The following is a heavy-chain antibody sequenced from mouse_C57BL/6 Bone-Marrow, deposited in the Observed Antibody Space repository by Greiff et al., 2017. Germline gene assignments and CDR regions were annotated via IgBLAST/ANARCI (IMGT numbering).Heavy chain of an antibody. J-gene: IGHJ1*03. CDR1: GYTFTSYW. CDR2: IDPSDSET. V-gene: IGHV1-52*01. Sequence: VQLQQPGAELVRPGSSVKLSCTASGYTFTSYWLHWVKQRPIQGLEWFGNIDPSDSETPYNQKFKDKPTLTVDKSSSTAYMQLSSLTSEDSAVYYCARWGNGGYFDVWGTGTTVTVSS. CDR3: ARWGNGGYFDV.